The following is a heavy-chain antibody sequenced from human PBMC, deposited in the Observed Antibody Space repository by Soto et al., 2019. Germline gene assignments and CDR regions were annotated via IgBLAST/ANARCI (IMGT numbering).Heavy chain of an antibody. Sequence: EVQLLESGGGLVQPGGSLRLSCAASGFTFSSYAMSWVRQAPGKGLEWVSAISGSGGSTYYADSVKGRFTISRDNSKNTLYLQMNSLRAEDTAVCYCAIAYIVVVPAVIPNWFDPWGQGTLVTVSS. CDR1: GFTFSSYA. D-gene: IGHD2-2*01. CDR2: ISGSGGST. V-gene: IGHV3-23*01. J-gene: IGHJ5*02. CDR3: AIAYIVVVPAVIPNWFDP.